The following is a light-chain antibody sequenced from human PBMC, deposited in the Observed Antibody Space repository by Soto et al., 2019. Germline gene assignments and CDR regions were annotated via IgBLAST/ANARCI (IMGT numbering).Light chain of an antibody. J-gene: IGKJ1*01. V-gene: IGKV1-5*03. CDR2: TAS. CDR1: QNIKNW. CDR3: QQYNSYSRGT. Sequence: DIQMTQSPSTLSASVGDRVTIACRASQNIKNWLAWYQQKPGKVPKLLIYTASSLESGVPSRFSGSGSGTEVTLPISSLQPDDFATYYCQQYNSYSRGTFGQGTKVEIK.